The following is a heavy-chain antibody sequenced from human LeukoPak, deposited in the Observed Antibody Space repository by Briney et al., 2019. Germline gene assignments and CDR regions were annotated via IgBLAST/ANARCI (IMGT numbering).Heavy chain of an antibody. CDR1: GYTFTSYD. D-gene: IGHD5-18*01. Sequence: GASVKVSSKASGYTFTSYDIHLVRQECGQGHESTGGMNPNIGNTGYGQKCQGTVTMTRNISISTAYMDLSSLRTEDTAVYYCAGRGGYSYYYSMDVWGQGTTVTVCS. CDR3: AGRGGYSYYYSMDV. J-gene: IGHJ6*02. V-gene: IGHV1-8*01. CDR2: MNPNIGNT.